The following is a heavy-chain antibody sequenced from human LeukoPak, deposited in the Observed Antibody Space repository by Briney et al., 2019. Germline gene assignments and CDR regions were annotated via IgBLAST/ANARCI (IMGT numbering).Heavy chain of an antibody. V-gene: IGHV3-23*01. J-gene: IGHJ6*03. CDR1: GFTFSNYA. CDR2: ISGNGDDT. D-gene: IGHD3-10*01. Sequence: GGSLRPSCVASGFTFSNYAMSWVRQSPGKGLEWVSAISGNGDDTYYADSVKGRFTISRDSSKNSLYLQMNSLRTEDTALYYCAKDPSYRNYYYYYMDVWGKGTTVTVSS. CDR3: AKDPSYRNYYYYYMDV.